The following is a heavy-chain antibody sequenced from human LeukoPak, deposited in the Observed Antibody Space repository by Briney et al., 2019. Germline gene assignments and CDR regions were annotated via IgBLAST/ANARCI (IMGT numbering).Heavy chain of an antibody. Sequence: PSETLSLTCTVSGGSINSYYWSWIRQPPGKGLEWIGYIYYSGSTNYNPSLKSRVTISVDTSKNQFSLKLSSVTAADTAVYYCARVSRYYDSSGYPTDNWFDPWGQGTLVTVSS. CDR1: GGSINSYY. CDR3: ARVSRYYDSSGYPTDNWFDP. D-gene: IGHD3-22*01. J-gene: IGHJ5*02. V-gene: IGHV4-59*01. CDR2: IYYSGST.